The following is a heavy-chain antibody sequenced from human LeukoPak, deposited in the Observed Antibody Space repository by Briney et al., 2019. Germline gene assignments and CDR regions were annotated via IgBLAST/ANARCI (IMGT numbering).Heavy chain of an antibody. CDR1: GGSISSYY. CDR3: ARKVVGAIYYFDY. V-gene: IGHV4-59*01. CDR2: IYYSGST. J-gene: IGHJ4*02. D-gene: IGHD1-26*01. Sequence: SETLSLTCTVPGGSISSYYWSWIRQPPGKGLEWIGYIYYSGSTNYNPSLKSRVTISVDTSKNQFSLKLSSVTAADTAVCYCARKVVGAIYYFDYWGQGTLVTVSS.